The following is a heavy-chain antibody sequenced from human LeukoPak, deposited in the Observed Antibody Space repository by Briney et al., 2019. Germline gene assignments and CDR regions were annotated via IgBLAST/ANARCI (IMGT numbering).Heavy chain of an antibody. V-gene: IGHV3-74*01. CDR3: ATDYYVSGSYYRLFY. Sequence: PGGSLRLSCPASGFTFSSYWMHWVRQAPGKGLVWVSRINSDGSSTSYADSVKGRFTISRDNAKNTLYLQMNNLRAEDTAIYYCATDYYVSGSYYRLFYWGQGTLVTVSS. J-gene: IGHJ4*02. CDR2: INSDGSST. CDR1: GFTFSSYW. D-gene: IGHD3-10*01.